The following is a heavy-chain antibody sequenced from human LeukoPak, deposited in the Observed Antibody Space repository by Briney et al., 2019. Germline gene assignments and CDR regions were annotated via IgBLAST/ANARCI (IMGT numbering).Heavy chain of an antibody. D-gene: IGHD5-12*01. J-gene: IGHJ4*02. CDR1: GFTFSSYW. Sequence: GSLRLSCAASGFTFSSYWMHWVRQAPGKGLVWVSRINSDGNSITYADSVKGRFTISRDNAKNTLYLQMNSLRVEDTAVHYCAREGRVSGYDFDCWGQGTLVTVSS. CDR2: INSDGNSI. V-gene: IGHV3-74*03. CDR3: AREGRVSGYDFDC.